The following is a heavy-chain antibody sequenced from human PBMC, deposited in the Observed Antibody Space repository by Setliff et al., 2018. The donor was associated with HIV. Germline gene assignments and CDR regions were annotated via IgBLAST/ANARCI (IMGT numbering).Heavy chain of an antibody. J-gene: IGHJ4*02. CDR2: IDPDKGDT. D-gene: IGHD1-26*01. V-gene: IGHV1-2*02. Sequence: ASVKVSCKISGYTFTDFWIHWVRQAPGQGLESMGWIDPDKGDTGYAQMFQGRVTMTRDTSITTAYMEVSRLTSDDTAVYYCARGRYSGSYFLFDSWGQGTQVTVSS. CDR1: GYTFTDFW. CDR3: ARGRYSGSYFLFDS.